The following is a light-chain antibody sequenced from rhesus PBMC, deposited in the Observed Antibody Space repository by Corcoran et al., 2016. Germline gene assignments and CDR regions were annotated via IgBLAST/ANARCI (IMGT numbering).Light chain of an antibody. J-gene: IGKJ1*01. V-gene: IGKV2-104*02. CDR1: QSLLDSEDGNTY. CDR3: MQALEFPWT. Sequence: DIVMTQTPLSLPVTPGEPASISCRSSQSLLDSEDGNTYLDWYLQKPGQSPQLLLYWVSNRASGVPDRLSGRGAETDFTLKISRVEAEDVGVYYCMQALEFPWTFGQGTKVEIK. CDR2: WVS.